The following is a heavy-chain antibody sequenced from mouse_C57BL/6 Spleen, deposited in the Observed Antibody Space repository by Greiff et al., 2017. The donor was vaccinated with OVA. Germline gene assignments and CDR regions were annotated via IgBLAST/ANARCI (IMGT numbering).Heavy chain of an antibody. CDR3: ARKNLSEGFAY. CDR1: GYTFTSYW. CDR2: IYPSDSET. V-gene: IGHV1-61*01. Sequence: QVQLQQPGAELVRPGSSVKLSCKASGYTFTSYWMDWVKQRPGQGLEWIGNIYPSDSETHYNQKFKDKATLTVDKSSSTAYMQLSSLTSEDSAVYYCARKNLSEGFAYWGQGTLVTVSA. J-gene: IGHJ3*01.